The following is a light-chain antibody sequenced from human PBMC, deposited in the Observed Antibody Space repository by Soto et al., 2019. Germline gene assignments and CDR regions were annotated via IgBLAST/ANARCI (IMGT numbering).Light chain of an antibody. J-gene: IGLJ1*01. CDR1: NIGSKR. CDR2: YDS. Sequence: SYELTQPPSVSVAAEKTARLTCGGDNIGSKRVHWYRQKPGQAPVLVIYYDSDRPSGIPERFSGSNSGNTATLAINRVEAGYAAEFYCQVWDITTDHYVFGTGTPLTVL. CDR3: QVWDITTDHYV. V-gene: IGLV3-21*04.